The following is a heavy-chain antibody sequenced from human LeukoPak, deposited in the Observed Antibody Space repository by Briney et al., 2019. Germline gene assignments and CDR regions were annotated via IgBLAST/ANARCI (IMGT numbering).Heavy chain of an antibody. J-gene: IGHJ4*02. CDR2: ISYDGSNK. V-gene: IGHV3-30-3*01. CDR3: AGRSYFDY. CDR1: GFTFSSYA. Sequence: GGSLRLSCAASGFTFSSYAMHWVRQAPGKGLEWVAVISYDGSNKYYADSVKGRFTISRDDSKNTLYLQMNSLRAEDTAVYYCAGRSYFDYWGQGTLVTVSS.